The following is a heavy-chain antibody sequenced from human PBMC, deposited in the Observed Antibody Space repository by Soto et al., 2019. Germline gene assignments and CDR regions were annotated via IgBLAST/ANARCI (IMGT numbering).Heavy chain of an antibody. V-gene: IGHV1-18*01. J-gene: IGHJ1*01. D-gene: IGHD3-22*01. CDR3: ARAGGYYYDSSGYYLHH. CDR1: GYTFTNYG. Sequence: QVQLVQSGAEVKKPGASVKVSCKASGYTFTNYGINWVRQAPGQVLEWMGWISGYNGNTNYAQKLQGRVTMTTDTSTSTAYMELRSQRSDDTAVYYCARAGGYYYDSSGYYLHHWGQGTLVTVSS. CDR2: ISGYNGNT.